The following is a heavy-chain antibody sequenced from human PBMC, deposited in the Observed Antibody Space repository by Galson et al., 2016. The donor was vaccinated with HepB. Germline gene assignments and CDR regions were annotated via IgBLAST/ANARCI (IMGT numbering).Heavy chain of an antibody. CDR2: ISRIDDST. J-gene: IGHJ4*02. Sequence: SLRLSCAASGFTFSSYVMGWVRQAPGKGLEWVSSISRIDDSTYYADSVKGRFTISRDNSKNTLYLQMNSLRAEDTAVYFCAKDRDDYGDYAFDYWGQGTLVTVSS. D-gene: IGHD4-17*01. V-gene: IGHV3-23*01. CDR3: AKDRDDYGDYAFDY. CDR1: GFTFSSYV.